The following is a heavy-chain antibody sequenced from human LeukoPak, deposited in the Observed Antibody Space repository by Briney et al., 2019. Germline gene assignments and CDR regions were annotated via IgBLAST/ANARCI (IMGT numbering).Heavy chain of an antibody. D-gene: IGHD4-17*01. Sequence: SETLSLTCAVSGGSISSGGYSWIWIRQPPGKGLEWIGYIYHSGSTYYNPSLKSRVTISVDRSKNQFSLKLSSVTAADTAVYYCARANGDYGRFDYWGQGTLVTVSS. CDR1: GGSISSGGYS. V-gene: IGHV4-30-2*01. J-gene: IGHJ4*02. CDR3: ARANGDYGRFDY. CDR2: IYHSGST.